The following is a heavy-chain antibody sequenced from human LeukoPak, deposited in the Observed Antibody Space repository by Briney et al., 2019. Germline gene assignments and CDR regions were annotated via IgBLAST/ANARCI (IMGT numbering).Heavy chain of an antibody. J-gene: IGHJ4*02. CDR2: MPYDGSNK. D-gene: IGHD6-13*01. Sequence: GGSLRLSCAASGFTVSSYAMHWVRQAPGKGLEWVALMPYDGSNKYYADSVKGRLTISRDNSKNTLYLQMNSLRAEDTAVYCCARGYSNSWYFFDYWGQGTLVTVSS. CDR3: ARGYSNSWYFFDY. V-gene: IGHV3-30*04. CDR1: GFTVSSYA.